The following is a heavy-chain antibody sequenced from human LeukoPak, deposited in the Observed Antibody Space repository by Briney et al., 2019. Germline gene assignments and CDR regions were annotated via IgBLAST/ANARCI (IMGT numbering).Heavy chain of an antibody. CDR2: ISTNGGST. V-gene: IGHV3-64*01. CDR1: GFTFSSYG. J-gene: IGHJ4*02. Sequence: GGSLRLSCAASGFTFSSYGMHWVRQAPGKGLEYVSGISTNGGSTYYANSVKGRFRISRDNSKNTLYLQMGSLRAEDMALYYCARGLSWFNPLDYWGQGTLVTVSS. CDR3: ARGLSWFNPLDY. D-gene: IGHD3-10*01.